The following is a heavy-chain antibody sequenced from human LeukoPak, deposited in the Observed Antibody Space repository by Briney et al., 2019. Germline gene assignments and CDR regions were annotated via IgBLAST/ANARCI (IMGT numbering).Heavy chain of an antibody. D-gene: IGHD3-16*01. CDR2: IYTSGST. J-gene: IGHJ4*02. CDR1: GGSISSNSYY. CDR3: ARVDVWGSSTSDYFDY. V-gene: IGHV4-61*02. Sequence: SETLSLTCTVSGGSISSNSYYWSWIRQPAGKGLEWIGRIYTSGSTDYNPSLKSRVTISKDTSKNESSLKLSSVTAADTAVYYCARVDVWGSSTSDYFDYWGQGTLVTVSS.